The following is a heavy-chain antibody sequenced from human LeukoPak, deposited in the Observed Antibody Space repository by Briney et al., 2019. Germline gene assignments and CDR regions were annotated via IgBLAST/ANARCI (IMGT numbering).Heavy chain of an antibody. J-gene: IGHJ4*02. CDR3: ARVGDYYDSSGDFDY. Sequence: ASVKVSCKVSGYTFTGYYMHWVRQAPGQGLEWMGWINPNSGGTNYAQKFQGRVTMTRDTSISTAYMELSRLRSDDTAVYYCARVGDYYDSSGDFDYWGQGTLVTVSS. CDR1: GYTFTGYY. V-gene: IGHV1-2*02. D-gene: IGHD3-22*01. CDR2: INPNSGGT.